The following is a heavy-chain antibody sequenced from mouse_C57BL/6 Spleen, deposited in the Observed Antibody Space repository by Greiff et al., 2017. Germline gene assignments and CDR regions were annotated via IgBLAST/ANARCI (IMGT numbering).Heavy chain of an antibody. J-gene: IGHJ3*01. Sequence: EVKVEESGGGLVQPGGSMKLSCVASGFTFSNYWMNWVRQSPEKGLEWVAQIRLKSDNYATHYAESVKGRFTISRDDSKSSVYLQMNNLRAEDTGIYYCTGSYYGNYEFAYWGQGTLVTVSA. CDR2: IRLKSDNYAT. V-gene: IGHV6-3*01. D-gene: IGHD2-10*01. CDR1: GFTFSNYW. CDR3: TGSYYGNYEFAY.